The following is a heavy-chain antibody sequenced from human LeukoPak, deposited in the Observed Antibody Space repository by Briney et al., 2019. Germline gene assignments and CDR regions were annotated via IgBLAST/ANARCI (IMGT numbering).Heavy chain of an antibody. D-gene: IGHD6-13*01. CDR2: VNHSGST. CDR3: ATLGYSSSFDY. J-gene: IGHJ4*02. CDR1: GGSFSGYS. V-gene: IGHV4-34*01. Sequence: SETLSLTCAFHGGSFSGYSWSWIRQPPGKGLEWIGEVNHSGSTNYNPSLKSRVTISVDTSKNQFSLKLSSVTAADTAVYYCATLGYSSSFDYWGQGTLVTVSS.